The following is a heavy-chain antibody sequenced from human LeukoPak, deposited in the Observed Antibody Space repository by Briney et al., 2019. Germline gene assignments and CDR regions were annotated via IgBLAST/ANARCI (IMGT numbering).Heavy chain of an antibody. CDR1: GFTSSNAW. V-gene: IGHV3-15*01. CDR3: RVYYDILTGHNDFDY. CDR2: IKSKTDGGTT. J-gene: IGHJ4*02. D-gene: IGHD3-9*01. Sequence: GGSLRLSGEASGFTSSNAWMSWVRQAPGKGLKGVGRIKSKTDGGTTDYAAPVKGRFTISRDDSKNTLYLQMNSLKTEDTAVYYCRVYYDILTGHNDFDYWGQGTLVTVSS.